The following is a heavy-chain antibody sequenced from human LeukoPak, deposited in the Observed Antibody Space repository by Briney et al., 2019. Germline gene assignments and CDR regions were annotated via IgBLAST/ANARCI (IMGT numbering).Heavy chain of an antibody. D-gene: IGHD5-18*01. Sequence: SETLSLTCTVSGGSISSYYWSWIRQPPGKGLEWIGYIYYNGSTNYNPSLKSRVTISVDTSKNQFSLKLSSVTAADTAVYYCAREMFSYGYDYWGQGTLVTVSS. V-gene: IGHV4-59*12. CDR3: AREMFSYGYDY. J-gene: IGHJ4*02. CDR2: IYYNGST. CDR1: GGSISSYY.